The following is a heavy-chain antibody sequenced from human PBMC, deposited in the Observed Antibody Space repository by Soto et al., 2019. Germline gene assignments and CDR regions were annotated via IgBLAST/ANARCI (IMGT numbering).Heavy chain of an antibody. J-gene: IGHJ5*02. V-gene: IGHV4-39*01. CDR2: IYYSGST. CDR3: ARYHWNYEWFDP. Sequence: PSETLSLTCTVSCGSLSSSSYYWGWIRQPPGKGLEWIGSIYYSGSTYYNPSLKSRVTISVDTSKNQFSLKLSSVTAADTAVYYCARYHWNYEWFDPWGQGTLVTVSS. CDR1: CGSLSSSSYY. D-gene: IGHD1-7*01.